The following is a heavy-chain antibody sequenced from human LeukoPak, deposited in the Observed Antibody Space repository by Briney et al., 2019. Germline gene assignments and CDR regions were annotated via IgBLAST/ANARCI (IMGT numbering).Heavy chain of an antibody. J-gene: IGHJ1*01. CDR3: ARDLSYYGSGSCFQH. CDR2: ISSSSSYI. Sequence: PGGSLRLSCAASGFTFSNYSMNRVRQAPGKGLEWVSSISSSSSYIYYADSVKGRFTISRDNAKNSLYLQMNSLRAEDTAVYYCARDLSYYGSGSCFQHWGQGTLVTVSS. CDR1: GFTFSNYS. V-gene: IGHV3-21*01. D-gene: IGHD3-10*01.